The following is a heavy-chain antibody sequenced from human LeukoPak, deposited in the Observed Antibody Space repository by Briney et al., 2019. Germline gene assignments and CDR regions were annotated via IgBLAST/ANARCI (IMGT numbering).Heavy chain of an antibody. D-gene: IGHD6-13*01. CDR3: ARVRAAAEGTTFDY. Sequence: GGSLRLSCAASGFTFSGYSMNWVRQAPGKGLGCVSYISRDSSVIYYADSVKGRFTISRDNAKNSLYLQMNSLRAEDTAVFYCARVRAAAEGTTFDYWGQGTLVTVSS. CDR1: GFTFSGYS. V-gene: IGHV3-48*01. CDR2: ISRDSSVI. J-gene: IGHJ4*02.